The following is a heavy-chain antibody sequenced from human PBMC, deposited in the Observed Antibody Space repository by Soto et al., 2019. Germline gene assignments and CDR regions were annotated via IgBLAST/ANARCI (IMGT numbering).Heavy chain of an antibody. Sequence: EVQLVESGGGYVQPGGSLRLSCAASGFTFIHPWMHWVRQAPGKGLVWVSRFNTDGSTTTYADSVKGRFTISRDNAKNTFHLQMNSLRAEDTAIYYCLGTGSNSYWGQGTLVTVSS. CDR3: LGTGSNSY. V-gene: IGHV3-74*01. D-gene: IGHD1-26*01. CDR1: GFTFIHPW. CDR2: FNTDGSTT. J-gene: IGHJ4*02.